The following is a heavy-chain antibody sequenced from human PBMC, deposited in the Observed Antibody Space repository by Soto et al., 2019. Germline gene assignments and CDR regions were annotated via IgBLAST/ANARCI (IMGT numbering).Heavy chain of an antibody. Sequence: ASVKVSCKASGYTFTSYDINWMRQATGQGPEWMGWMNPNSGNTGYAQKFQGRVTMTRNTSISTAYMELSSLRSEDTAVYYCARGAGVYDYIWGSYRPGGYMDVWGKGTTVTVS. CDR1: GYTFTSYD. CDR3: ARGAGVYDYIWGSYRPGGYMDV. CDR2: MNPNSGNT. V-gene: IGHV1-8*01. D-gene: IGHD3-16*02. J-gene: IGHJ6*03.